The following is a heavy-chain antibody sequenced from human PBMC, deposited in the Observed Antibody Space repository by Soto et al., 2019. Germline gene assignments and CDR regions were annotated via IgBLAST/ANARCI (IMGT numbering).Heavy chain of an antibody. V-gene: IGHV3-23*01. CDR2: ITSSGGTT. D-gene: IGHD2-2*01. CDR1: GFTFSTYA. CDR3: VTKGYCSSSNCFAPY. J-gene: IGHJ4*02. Sequence: PGGSLRFSCAASGFTFSTYAMTWVRQAPGKGLDWVSSITSSGGTTYYADSVKGRFTISRDNSKNTLYLQMNSLRAEDTAVYYCVTKGYCSSSNCFAPYCGQGTLVTVSS.